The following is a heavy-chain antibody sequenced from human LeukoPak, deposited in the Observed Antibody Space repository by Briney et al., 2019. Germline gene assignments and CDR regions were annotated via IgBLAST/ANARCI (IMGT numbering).Heavy chain of an antibody. Sequence: PGGSLRLSCAASGFTLSIYSMNWVRQAPGKGLEWVAYISGTSATIYYADSVKGRFTISRDNANNLLYLQMNSLRVEDTAVYYCARDLPFCGGDCLTFDYWGQGALVTVSS. J-gene: IGHJ4*02. CDR1: GFTLSIYS. CDR3: ARDLPFCGGDCLTFDY. D-gene: IGHD2-21*01. CDR2: ISGTSATI. V-gene: IGHV3-48*01.